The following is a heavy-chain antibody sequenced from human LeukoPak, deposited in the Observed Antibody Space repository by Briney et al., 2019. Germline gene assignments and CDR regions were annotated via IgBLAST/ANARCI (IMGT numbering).Heavy chain of an antibody. V-gene: IGHV1-58*01. J-gene: IGHJ3*02. CDR2: IVVGSGVT. Sequence: GASVKVSCTASGISFMSSAVQWVRQARGQRLEWIGWIVVGSGVTNYAQKFLERVTITRDMSTSTVFMELSSLRSEDTALYYCAAEKRLYCSGGACCPDAFDIWGQGTMVTVSS. CDR3: AAEKRLYCSGGACCPDAFDI. D-gene: IGHD2-15*01. CDR1: GISFMSSA.